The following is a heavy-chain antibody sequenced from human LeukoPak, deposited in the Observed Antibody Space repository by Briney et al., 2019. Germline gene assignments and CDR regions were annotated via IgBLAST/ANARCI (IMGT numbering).Heavy chain of an antibody. J-gene: IGHJ2*01. V-gene: IGHV4-59*08. D-gene: IGHD4-11*01. CDR3: ARVEARAYSPYWYFDL. CDR1: GDSISGFY. Sequence: SETLSLTCTVSGDSISGFYWSWIRQPPGKGLEWIGCIYYSGSTNYNPSLKSRVTISVDTSKSQLSLKLTSVTAADTAVYYCARVEARAYSPYWYFDLWGRGTLVTVSS. CDR2: IYYSGST.